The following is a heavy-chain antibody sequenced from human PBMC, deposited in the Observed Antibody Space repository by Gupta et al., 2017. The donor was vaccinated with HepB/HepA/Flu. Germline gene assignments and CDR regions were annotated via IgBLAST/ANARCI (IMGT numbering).Heavy chain of an antibody. CDR1: GFTFSSYG. CDR3: AKDPMSYCSGGSCYRAFEY. Sequence: QVQLVESGVGVVPPGRSLRLSCAASGFTFSSYGMLWVRQAPGKGLEWVAVISYDGSNKYYADSVKGRFAISRDNSKNTLYLQMNSLSAEDTAVYYCAKDPMSYCSGGSCYRAFEYWGQGTQVTVSA. V-gene: IGHV3-30*18. D-gene: IGHD2-15*01. J-gene: IGHJ4*02. CDR2: ISYDGSNK.